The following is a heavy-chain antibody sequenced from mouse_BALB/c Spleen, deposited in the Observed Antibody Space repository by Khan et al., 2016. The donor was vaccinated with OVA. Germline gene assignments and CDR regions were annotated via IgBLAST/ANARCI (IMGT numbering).Heavy chain of an antibody. D-gene: IGHD1-1*01. CDR2: IWAGGST. Sequence: QVQLKQSGPGQVAPSQSLSITCTVSGFSLTNYGVHWVRQPPGKSLEWLGVIWAGGSTNLNSALMSRLNITKDNSKSQVFLTMNSLQIDDTAMYYCARAVYYGAWFSYWGQGTLVTVST. CDR3: ARAVYYGAWFSY. J-gene: IGHJ3*01. CDR1: GFSLTNYG. V-gene: IGHV2-9*02.